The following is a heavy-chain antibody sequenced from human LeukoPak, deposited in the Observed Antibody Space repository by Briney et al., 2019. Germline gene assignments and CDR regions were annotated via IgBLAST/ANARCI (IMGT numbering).Heavy chain of an antibody. CDR1: GFTFSTSW. CDR2: LNPDGSST. J-gene: IGHJ4*02. V-gene: IGHV3-74*01. CDR3: ARDGRVPPTPPDY. D-gene: IGHD2-15*01. Sequence: GGSLRLSCAASGFTFSTSWTHWVRQVPGKGLVWVSRLNPDGSSTDYADSVKGRFTISRDNSKNTLYLQMNNLRAEDTAVYYCARDGRVPPTPPDYWGQGTLVTVSS.